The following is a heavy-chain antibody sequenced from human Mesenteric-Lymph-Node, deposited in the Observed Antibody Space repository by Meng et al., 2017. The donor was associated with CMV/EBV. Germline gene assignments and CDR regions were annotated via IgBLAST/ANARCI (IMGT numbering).Heavy chain of an antibody. CDR3: ARRSGSYFRPVFDP. CDR2: IKQDGSEK. D-gene: IGHD1-26*01. CDR1: GFTFSGYW. J-gene: IGHJ5*02. Sequence: GESLKISCAASGFTFSGYWMTWVRQAPGKGLEWVANIKQDGSEKNYVDSVKGRFTISRDNAKNSLYLQMNSLRAEDTAVYYCARRSGSYFRPVFDPWGQGTLVTVSS. V-gene: IGHV3-7*01.